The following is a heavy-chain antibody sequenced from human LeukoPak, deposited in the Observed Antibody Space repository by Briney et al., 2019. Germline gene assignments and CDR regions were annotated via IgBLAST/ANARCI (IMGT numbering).Heavy chain of an antibody. CDR2: FDPEDGET. CDR1: GYTLTELS. J-gene: IGHJ6*03. CDR3: ARDVTVRSLEWFNYMDV. D-gene: IGHD3-3*01. V-gene: IGHV1-24*01. Sequence: ASVKVSCKVSGYTLTELSMHWVRQAPGKGLEWMGGFDPEDGETIYAQKFQGRVTMTEDTSTDTAYMELSSLRSEDTAVYYCARDVTVRSLEWFNYMDVWGKGTTVTVSS.